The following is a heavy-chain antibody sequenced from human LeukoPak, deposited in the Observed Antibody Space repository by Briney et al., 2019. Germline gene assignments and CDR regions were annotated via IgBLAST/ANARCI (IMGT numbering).Heavy chain of an antibody. D-gene: IGHD7-27*01. V-gene: IGHV3-21*01. Sequence: GGSLRLSCAASGFTFSSYSMNWVRQAPGKGLEWVSSISSSSYIYYADSVKGRFTISRDNAKNSLYLQMNSLRAEDTAVYYCARDLLSWASPFDYWGQGTLVTVSS. CDR1: GFTFSSYS. CDR3: ARDLLSWASPFDY. CDR2: ISSSSYI. J-gene: IGHJ4*02.